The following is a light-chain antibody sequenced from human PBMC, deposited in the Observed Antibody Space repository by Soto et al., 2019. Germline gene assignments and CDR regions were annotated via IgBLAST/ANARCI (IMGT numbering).Light chain of an antibody. CDR3: QHPGT. CDR1: QSVSSSY. J-gene: IGKJ2*01. CDR2: GAS. V-gene: IGKV3-20*01. Sequence: EIVLTQSPGTLSLSPGERATLSCRASQSVSSSYLAWYQQKPGQAPRLLIYGASSRATGIPDRFSGSGSGTDFTLTISRLEPEEFAVYYCQHPGTFGQGTKLEIK.